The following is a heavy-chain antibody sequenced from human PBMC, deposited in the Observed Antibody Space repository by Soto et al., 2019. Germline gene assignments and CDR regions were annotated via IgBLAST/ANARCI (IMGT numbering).Heavy chain of an antibody. CDR3: ARDGELLWFGEQYYYYGMDV. V-gene: IGHV3-74*01. CDR1: GFTFSSYW. Sequence: GGSLRLSCAASGFTFSSYWMHWVRQAPGKGLVWVSRINSDGSSTSYADSVKGRFTISRDNAKNTLYLQMNSLRAEDTAVYYCARDGELLWFGEQYYYYGMDVWGQGTTVTVSS. D-gene: IGHD3-10*01. CDR2: INSDGSST. J-gene: IGHJ6*02.